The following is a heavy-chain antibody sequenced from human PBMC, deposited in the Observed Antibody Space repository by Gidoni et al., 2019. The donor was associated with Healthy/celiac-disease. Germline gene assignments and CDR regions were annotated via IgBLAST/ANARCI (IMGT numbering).Heavy chain of an antibody. CDR1: GFTYSSYA. V-gene: IGHV3-23*01. CDR3: ANAYDSSGYYGIFDY. J-gene: IGHJ4*02. CDR2: IIGSGVST. D-gene: IGHD3-22*01. Sequence: EVQLLESGGGLVQPGGSLRLSCAASGFTYSSYAMSWVRQAPGKGLEWGSAIIGSGVSTYYADSVKGRFTISRDNSKNTLYLQMNSLRSEDTAVYYCANAYDSSGYYGIFDYWGQGTLVTVSS.